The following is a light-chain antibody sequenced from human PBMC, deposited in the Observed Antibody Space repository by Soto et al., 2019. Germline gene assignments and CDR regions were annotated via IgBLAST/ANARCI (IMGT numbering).Light chain of an antibody. J-gene: IGKJ5*01. Sequence: DIEMTQYPSSLSASIGDRVAITWRASQSISSYLNWYQQKPGKAPKLLIYAASSLQSGVPSRFSGSGSGTDFTLTFSSLQPEDFAPYYCQESYFPPNTFGQGTRLEIK. CDR2: AAS. CDR3: QESYFPPNT. CDR1: QSISSY. V-gene: IGKV1-39*01.